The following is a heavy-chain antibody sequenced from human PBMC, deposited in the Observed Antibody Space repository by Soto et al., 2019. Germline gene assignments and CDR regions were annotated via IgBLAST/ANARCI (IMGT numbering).Heavy chain of an antibody. CDR1: GFTISSSSYY. CDR2: FYYSGST. CDR3: ATWTLERLPTPGPFDY. V-gene: IGHV4-39*01. D-gene: IGHD2-21*01. Sequence: PSETLSLTCPVSGFTISSSSYYWGWIRQPPGKGLEWIGSFYYSGSTYYNPSLRSRVTLSVDTSKNQFSLKLSSVTAADTAMYYCATWTLERLPTPGPFDYWGQGTLVTVSS. J-gene: IGHJ4*02.